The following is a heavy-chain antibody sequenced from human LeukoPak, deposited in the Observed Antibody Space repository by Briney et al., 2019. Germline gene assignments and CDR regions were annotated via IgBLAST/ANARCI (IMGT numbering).Heavy chain of an antibody. CDR3: ARAAHYYDSGGFLPEAFDV. CDR2: ISTDGSST. CDR1: GFMFSRKF. Sequence: QPGGSLRLSCAASGFMFSRKFMQWVRQAPGKGPVWVSGISTDGSSTSYSDSVRGRFTISRDNARNSLYLQMNSLRAEDTAVYYCARAAHYYDSGGFLPEAFDVWGQGAMVTVSS. J-gene: IGHJ3*01. V-gene: IGHV3-74*01. D-gene: IGHD3-22*01.